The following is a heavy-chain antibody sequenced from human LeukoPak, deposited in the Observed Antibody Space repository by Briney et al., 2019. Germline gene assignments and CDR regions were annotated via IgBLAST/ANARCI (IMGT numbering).Heavy chain of an antibody. V-gene: IGHV3-23*01. CDR3: ARGPYHYGSGTLWDPLDP. D-gene: IGHD3-10*01. J-gene: IGHJ5*02. CDR2: ISDSGGST. Sequence: PGGSLRLSCAASGFTFSNYAMSWIRQAPGKGLEWVSTISDSGGSTYYADSVKGRFTISRDNSKNTLYLQMNSLRAEDTAVYYCARGPYHYGSGTLWDPLDPWGQGTLVTVSS. CDR1: GFTFSNYA.